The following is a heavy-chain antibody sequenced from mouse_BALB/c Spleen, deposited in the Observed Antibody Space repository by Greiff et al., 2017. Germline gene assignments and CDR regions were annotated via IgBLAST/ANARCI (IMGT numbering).Heavy chain of an antibody. Sequence: VQLLQSGAELVRPGVSVKISCKGSGYTFTDYAMHWVKQSHAKSLEWIGVISTYYGDASYNQKFKGKATMTVDKSSSTAYMELARLTSEDSAIYYCERSYYYGSRYLDYWGQGTTLTVSS. D-gene: IGHD1-1*01. CDR3: ERSYYYGSRYLDY. CDR2: ISTYYGDA. J-gene: IGHJ2*01. CDR1: GYTFTDYA. V-gene: IGHV1S137*01.